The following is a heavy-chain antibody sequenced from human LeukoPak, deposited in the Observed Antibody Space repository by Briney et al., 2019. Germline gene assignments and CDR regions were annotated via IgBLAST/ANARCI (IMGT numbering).Heavy chain of an antibody. V-gene: IGHV4-31*03. Sequence: PSETLSLTCTVPGGSISSGGYYWSWISQHPGKGLEWIGYIYYSGSTYYNPSLKSRVTISVDTSKNQFSLKLSSVTAADTAVYYCARGCSSTSCGPPSWFDPWGQGTLVTVSS. D-gene: IGHD2-2*01. CDR3: ARGCSSTSCGPPSWFDP. J-gene: IGHJ5*02. CDR1: GGSISSGGYY. CDR2: IYYSGST.